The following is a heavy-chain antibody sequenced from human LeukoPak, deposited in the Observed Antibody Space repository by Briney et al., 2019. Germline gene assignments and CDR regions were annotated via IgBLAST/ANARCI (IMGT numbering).Heavy chain of an antibody. V-gene: IGHV1-2*02. D-gene: IGHD3-9*01. CDR2: INPNSGGT. J-gene: IGHJ6*03. CDR1: GYTFTGYY. Sequence: ASVKVSCKASGYTFTGYYMHWVRQAPGQGLEWMGWINPNSGGTNYAQKFQGRVTMTRDTSISTAYMELSRLRSDDTAVYYCASKVLRYFDWFPNYYYYYMDVWGKGTTVTVSS. CDR3: ASKVLRYFDWFPNYYYYYMDV.